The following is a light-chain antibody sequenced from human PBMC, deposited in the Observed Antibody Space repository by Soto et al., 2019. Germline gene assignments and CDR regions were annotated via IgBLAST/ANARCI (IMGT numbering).Light chain of an antibody. CDR3: QQYNNWPLLT. V-gene: IGKV3-15*01. CDR1: QSVSSN. CDR2: GAS. Sequence: EIVMTQSPATLSVSPGERATLSCRASQSVSSNLSWYQQKHGQAPRLLIYGASTRDTGIPARFSGSGSGTEFTLTISSLQSEDFAVYYCQQYNNWPLLTFGGGTKVEIK. J-gene: IGKJ4*01.